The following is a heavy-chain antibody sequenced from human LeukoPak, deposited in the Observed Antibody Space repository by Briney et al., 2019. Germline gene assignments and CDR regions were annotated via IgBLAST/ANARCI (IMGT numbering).Heavy chain of an antibody. Sequence: GGSLRLSCAASGFTFSSYWMSWVRQAPGKGLEWVATIKYDGSDKYYVDSVRGRFTISRDNAKNSLYLQMNSLSGEDTAVYYCAKGGGTGYSSSWYSNWGQGTLVTVSS. J-gene: IGHJ4*02. CDR1: GFTFSSYW. D-gene: IGHD6-13*01. V-gene: IGHV3-7*01. CDR2: IKYDGSDK. CDR3: AKGGGTGYSSSWYSN.